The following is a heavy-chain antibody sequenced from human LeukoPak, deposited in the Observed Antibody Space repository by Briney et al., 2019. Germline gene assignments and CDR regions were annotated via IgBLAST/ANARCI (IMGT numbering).Heavy chain of an antibody. CDR3: ARDSDSAIPYCYFDL. V-gene: IGHV3-48*03. CDR1: GFSFSTSE. D-gene: IGHD2-2*02. CDR2: ISSTGSTT. J-gene: IGHJ2*01. Sequence: GGSLRLSCAASGFSFSTSEMNWVRQAPGKGLEWVASISSTGSTTYYADPVQGRFTISRDNAKTPLYLQMSSLRVEDTATYFCARDSDSAIPYCYFDLWGRGTLVTVSS.